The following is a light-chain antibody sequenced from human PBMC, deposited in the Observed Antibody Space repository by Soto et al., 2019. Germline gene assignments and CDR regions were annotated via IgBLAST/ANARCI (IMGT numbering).Light chain of an antibody. CDR1: QSISSW. Sequence: DIQMTQSPSTLSASVGDRVTITCRASQSISSWLAWYQQKPGKAPKLLIYKASSLESGAPSRFSGSGSGTEFTLTISSLQPDDFATYYCQQYNSYPWTFGQGTKGEIK. CDR3: QQYNSYPWT. V-gene: IGKV1-5*03. J-gene: IGKJ1*01. CDR2: KAS.